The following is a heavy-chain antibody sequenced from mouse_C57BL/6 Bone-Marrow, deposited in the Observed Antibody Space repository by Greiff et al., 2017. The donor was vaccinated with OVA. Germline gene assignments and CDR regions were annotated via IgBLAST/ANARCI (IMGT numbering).Heavy chain of an antibody. Sequence: VQLQQSGAELVRPGASVTLSCKASGYTFTDYEMHWVKQTPVHGLEWIGAIDPETGGTAYNQKFKGKAILTADKSSSTAYMELRSLTSEHSAVYYCTRRGYGISWFAYWGQGTWVTVSA. V-gene: IGHV1-15*01. CDR1: GYTFTDYE. CDR3: TRRGYGISWFAY. D-gene: IGHD1-1*01. CDR2: IDPETGGT. J-gene: IGHJ3*01.